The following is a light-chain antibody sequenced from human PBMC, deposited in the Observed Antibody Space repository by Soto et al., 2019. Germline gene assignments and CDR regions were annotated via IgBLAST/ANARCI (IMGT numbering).Light chain of an antibody. CDR3: QQYGSSPWT. J-gene: IGKJ1*01. CDR2: CAS. Sequence: IVLTKSPGTLSLSPGERATLSCRPIQSVSNNYLAWYQQKPGQAPRRLIYCASNRATGIPDRFSGSGSGTDVTLTISRLEPEEVAGDYCQQYGSSPWTFGQGTKVDIK. CDR1: QSVSNNY. V-gene: IGKV3-20*01.